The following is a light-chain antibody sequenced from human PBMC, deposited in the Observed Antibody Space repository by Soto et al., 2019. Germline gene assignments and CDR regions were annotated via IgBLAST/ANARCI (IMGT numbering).Light chain of an antibody. Sequence: QSVLTQPPSASATPGQRVTISCSGSSSNIGSNYVYWYQQLPGTAPKLLIYRNNQRPSGVPDRFSGSKSGTSAPLAISGLRSEDEADYYCAAWDDSLSGVVFGGGTKLTDL. J-gene: IGLJ2*01. CDR2: RNN. V-gene: IGLV1-47*01. CDR1: SSNIGSNY. CDR3: AAWDDSLSGVV.